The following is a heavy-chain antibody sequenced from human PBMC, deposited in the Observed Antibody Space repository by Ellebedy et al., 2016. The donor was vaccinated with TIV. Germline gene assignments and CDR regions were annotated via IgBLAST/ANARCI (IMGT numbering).Heavy chain of an antibody. CDR1: GLIFSNYQ. Sequence: GESLKISXAASGLIFSNYQFNWVRQAPGKGLEWLSFIGQSENDKHYADSVKGRFTVSRDNAKNSLYLQMNSLRAEDTAVYYCAREGEWLLDYWGQGTLVTVSS. CDR2: IGQSENDK. J-gene: IGHJ4*02. CDR3: AREGEWLLDY. V-gene: IGHV3-48*03. D-gene: IGHD3-3*01.